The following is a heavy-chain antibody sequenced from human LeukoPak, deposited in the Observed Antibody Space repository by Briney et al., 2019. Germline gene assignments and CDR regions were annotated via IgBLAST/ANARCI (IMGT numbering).Heavy chain of an antibody. CDR1: GDTLTELS. CDR2: INPNSGGT. D-gene: IGHD3-10*01. V-gene: IGHV1-2*02. J-gene: IGHJ4*02. CDR3: ARVGSGSYQLLFDY. Sequence: ASVKVSCKLSGDTLTELSMHWVRQAPGQGLEWMGWINPNSGGTNYAQKFQGRVTMTRDTSISTAYMELSRLRSDDTAVYYCARVGSGSYQLLFDYWGQGTLVTVSS.